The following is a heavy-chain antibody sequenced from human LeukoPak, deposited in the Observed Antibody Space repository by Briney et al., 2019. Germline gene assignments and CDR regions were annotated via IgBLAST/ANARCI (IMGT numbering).Heavy chain of an antibody. CDR3: ARFPSGIAASAGFDP. CDR1: GGSISGYY. J-gene: IGHJ5*02. V-gene: IGHV4-4*07. Sequence: SETLSLTRTVSGGSISGYYWTWIRQPAGQGLEWIGRIFTNGGTTYNPSLKSRVTVSLDTSKNQFSLKLTSVTAADTAMYYCARFPSGIAASAGFDPWGQETLVTVSS. D-gene: IGHD6-13*01. CDR2: IFTNGGT.